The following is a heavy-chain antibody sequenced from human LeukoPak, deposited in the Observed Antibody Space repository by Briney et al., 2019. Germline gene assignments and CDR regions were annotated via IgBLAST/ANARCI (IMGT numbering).Heavy chain of an antibody. D-gene: IGHD3-22*01. CDR3: AREGDYYDRSGYFDY. CDR1: GGTFSSYA. J-gene: IGHJ4*02. Sequence: GASVKVSCKASGGTFSSYAISWVRQAPGQGLEWMGGIIPIFGTANYAQKFQGRVTITADESTSTAYMELSSLRSEDTAVYYCAREGDYYDRSGYFDYWGQGTLVTVSS. CDR2: IIPIFGTA. V-gene: IGHV1-69*13.